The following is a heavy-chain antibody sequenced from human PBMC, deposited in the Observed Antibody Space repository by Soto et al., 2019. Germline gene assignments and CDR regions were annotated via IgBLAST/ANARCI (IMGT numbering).Heavy chain of an antibody. V-gene: IGHV3-53*04. CDR2: IYSGGST. CDR1: GFTVSSNY. D-gene: IGHD5-12*01. Sequence: EVQLVESGGGLVQPGGSLRLSCAASGFTVSSNYMSWVRQAPGKGLEWVSVIYSGGSTYYADSVKGRFTISRHNSKNTLYLQMNSLRAEDTAVYYWARGYSGYGCYYYYYMDVWGKGTTVTVSS. J-gene: IGHJ6*03. CDR3: ARGYSGYGCYYYYYMDV.